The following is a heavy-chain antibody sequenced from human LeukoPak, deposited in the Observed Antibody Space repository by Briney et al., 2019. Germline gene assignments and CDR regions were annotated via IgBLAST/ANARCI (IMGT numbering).Heavy chain of an antibody. J-gene: IGHJ4*02. CDR3: VRDFSCSGGSCPLFDS. CDR2: ISTSGSTI. D-gene: IGHD2-15*01. Sequence: GGSLRLSCAASGFTFSSYEMNWVRQALGKGLEWVSYISTSGSTIYYADSVKGRFTISGDNSENTLYLQMSSLRAEDTAIYYCVRDFSCSGGSCPLFDSWGQGTLVSVSS. CDR1: GFTFSSYE. V-gene: IGHV3-48*03.